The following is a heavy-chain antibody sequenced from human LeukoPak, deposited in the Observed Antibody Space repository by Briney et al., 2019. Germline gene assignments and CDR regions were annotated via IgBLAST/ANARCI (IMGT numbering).Heavy chain of an antibody. J-gene: IGHJ3*02. CDR3: ARDYGLGYSYGVDAFDI. CDR2: IYSGGST. CDR1: GFTFSSYA. D-gene: IGHD5-18*01. V-gene: IGHV3-66*01. Sequence: PGGSLRLSCAASGFTFSSYAMSWVRQAPGKGLEWVSVIYSGGSTYYADSVKGRFTISRDNSKNTLYLQMNGLRAEDTAVYYCARDYGLGYSYGVDAFDIWGQGTMVTVSS.